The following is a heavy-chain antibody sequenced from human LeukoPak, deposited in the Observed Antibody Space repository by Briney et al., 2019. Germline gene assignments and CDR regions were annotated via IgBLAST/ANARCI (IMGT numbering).Heavy chain of an antibody. CDR3: AREVAATAPSGHFDY. J-gene: IGHJ4*02. CDR2: ISYDGSNK. V-gene: IGHV3-30-3*01. D-gene: IGHD6-13*01. CDR1: GFTFSSYA. Sequence: TGGSLRLSCAASGFTFSSYAMHWVRQAPGKGLEWVAVISYDGSNKYYADSVKGRFTISRDNSKNTLYLQMNSLRAEDTAVYYCAREVAATAPSGHFDYWGQGTLVTVSS.